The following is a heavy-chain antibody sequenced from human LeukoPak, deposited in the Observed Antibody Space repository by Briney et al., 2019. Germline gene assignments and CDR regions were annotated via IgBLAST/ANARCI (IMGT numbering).Heavy chain of an antibody. CDR3: ARDYYDSSGYYDDAFDI. V-gene: IGHV4-38-2*02. D-gene: IGHD3-22*01. Sequence: NPSDTLSLTCSVSGFSISSGYYWGWIRPPPGKGLEWIGSIYHSGSTYYNPSLKSRVTISVDTSKNQFSLKLSSVTAADTAVYYCARDYYDSSGYYDDAFDIWGQGTMVTVSS. CDR1: GFSISSGYY. CDR2: IYHSGST. J-gene: IGHJ3*02.